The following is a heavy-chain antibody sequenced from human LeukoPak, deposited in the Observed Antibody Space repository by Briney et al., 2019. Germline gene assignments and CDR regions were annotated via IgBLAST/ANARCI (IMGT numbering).Heavy chain of an antibody. Sequence: PGGALRLSCAASGFTLRGYGMHGVRQAPGKGLEGVAFIRYDGSDKSYADSAKGRFTISRDNAKNSLFLQMNSLRAEDTAVYYCARGAEYDGSGSYYDGNWFDPWGQGTLVTVSS. D-gene: IGHD3-10*01. J-gene: IGHJ5*02. CDR3: ARGAEYDGSGSYYDGNWFDP. CDR1: GFTLRGYG. V-gene: IGHV3-30*02. CDR2: IRYDGSDK.